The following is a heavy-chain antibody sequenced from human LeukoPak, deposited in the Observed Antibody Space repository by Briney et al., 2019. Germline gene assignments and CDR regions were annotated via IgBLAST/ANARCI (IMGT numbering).Heavy chain of an antibody. J-gene: IGHJ4*02. Sequence: NPRGSLRLSCAASGFTFSSQNMNWARQAPGKGLEWVAYISTSGDSTKYADSVEGRFTISRDNAENSLYLLMNSLRVEDTAVYYCVKNGWLDYWGQGILVTVSS. D-gene: IGHD6-19*01. CDR3: VKNGWLDY. CDR2: ISTSGDST. CDR1: GFTFSSQN. V-gene: IGHV3-21*06.